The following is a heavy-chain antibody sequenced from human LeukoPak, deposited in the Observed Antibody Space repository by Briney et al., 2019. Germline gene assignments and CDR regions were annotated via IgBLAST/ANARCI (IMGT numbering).Heavy chain of an antibody. CDR1: GGSISSYY. Sequence: SSETLSLTCTVSGGSISSYYWSWIRQPPGKGLEWIGYIYYSGSTNYNPSLKSRVTISVDTSKNQFSLKLSSVTAADTAVYYCARSYSSSWGRAWFDPWGQGTLVTVSS. CDR3: ARSYSSSWGRAWFDP. V-gene: IGHV4-59*12. D-gene: IGHD6-13*01. CDR2: IYYSGST. J-gene: IGHJ5*02.